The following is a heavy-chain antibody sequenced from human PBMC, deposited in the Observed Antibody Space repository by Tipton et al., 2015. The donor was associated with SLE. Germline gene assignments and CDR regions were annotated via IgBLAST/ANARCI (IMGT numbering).Heavy chain of an antibody. CDR3: ARRNIVATRGAFDI. J-gene: IGHJ3*02. D-gene: IGHD5-12*01. V-gene: IGHV4-39*07. CDR1: GGSISSTTYY. CDR2: IYYSGSS. Sequence: LRLSCTVSGGSISSTTYYWGWIRQPPGKGLEWIGIIYYSGSSYCNPSLKSRVTISVDTSKNQFSLRLSSVTAADTAVYYYARRNIVATRGAFDIWGQGTMVTVSS.